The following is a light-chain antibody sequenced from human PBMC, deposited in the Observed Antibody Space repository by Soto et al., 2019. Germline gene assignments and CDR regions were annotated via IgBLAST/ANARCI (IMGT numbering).Light chain of an antibody. J-gene: IGKJ4*01. CDR2: AAS. Sequence: DIQMTQSPSSLSASVGDRVTMTCRASQSISSYLNWYQQKPGKAPKLLIYAASSLQSGVPSRFSGSGSGTDFTLTISSLQREDIATYYCQQSYGTPLTFGGGTKVEIK. CDR3: QQSYGTPLT. V-gene: IGKV1-39*01. CDR1: QSISSY.